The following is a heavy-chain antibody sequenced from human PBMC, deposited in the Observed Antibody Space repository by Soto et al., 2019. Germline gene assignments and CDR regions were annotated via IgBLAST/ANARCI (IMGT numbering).Heavy chain of an antibody. CDR3: AQTTGWPGFDY. CDR1: GASIRNFY. Sequence: QVHLQESGPGLVKPSETMSLTCTASGASIRNFYWNWVRQFPGKGLEWIGHIYNGERTNYNPSLKSRVTISGGTSKNQFSLKLSSVTVADTAVYYCAQTTGWPGFDYWGQGTLVAVSS. CDR2: IYNGERT. J-gene: IGHJ4*02. D-gene: IGHD6-19*01. V-gene: IGHV4-59*01.